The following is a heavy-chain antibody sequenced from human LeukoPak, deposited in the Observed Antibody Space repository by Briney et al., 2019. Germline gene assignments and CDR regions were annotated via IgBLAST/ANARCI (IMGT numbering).Heavy chain of an antibody. CDR3: ARGTKGGYSSGWGHFDY. CDR1: GGSFSDYY. J-gene: IGHJ4*02. V-gene: IGHV4-34*01. Sequence: SETLSLTCAVYGGSFSDYYWTWIRQPPGKGLEWIGEINHSGSTNYNPSLKSRVTISVDTSKNQFSLKLSSVTAADTAVYYCARGTKGGYSSGWGHFDYWGQGTLVTVSS. D-gene: IGHD6-19*01. CDR2: INHSGST.